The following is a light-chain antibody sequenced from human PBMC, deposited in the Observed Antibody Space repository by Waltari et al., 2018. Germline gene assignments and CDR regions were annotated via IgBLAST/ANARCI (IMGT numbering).Light chain of an antibody. J-gene: IGLJ1*01. Sequence: QSVLTQPPSASGTPGQRVTISCSGSSSNLGSNPVNWYQQPPGTAPKLLIHSNSQRPSGVPARISGSRSGTSASLAISGLQSEDEAQYFCASWDDTLNGYVFGIGTKVTVL. V-gene: IGLV1-44*01. CDR1: SSNLGSNP. CDR3: ASWDDTLNGYV. CDR2: SNS.